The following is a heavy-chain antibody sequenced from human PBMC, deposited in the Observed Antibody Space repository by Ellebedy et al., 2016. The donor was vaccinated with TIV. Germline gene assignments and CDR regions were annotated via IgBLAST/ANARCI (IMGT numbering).Heavy chain of an antibody. V-gene: IGHV3-23*01. J-gene: IGHJ4*02. CDR3: AKGNSFSSGGYYFDS. Sequence: GGSLRLSXAASGFTFSSYAMNWVRQAPGKGLEWVPVTSGSGATQYYADTVKGRFTISRDNSKNILYLQMSSLRAEDTAQYFCAKGNSFSSGGYYFDSWGQGALVTVSS. CDR2: TSGSGATQ. D-gene: IGHD3-22*01. CDR1: GFTFSSYA.